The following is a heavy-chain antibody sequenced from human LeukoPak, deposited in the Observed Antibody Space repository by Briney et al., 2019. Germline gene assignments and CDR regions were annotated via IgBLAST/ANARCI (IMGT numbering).Heavy chain of an antibody. Sequence: ASVKVSCKASGYTFTAFYMHWLRQAPGQGLEWMGWINPNGGGTIYAQKFQGRVTMTSDTSISTVHMELSGLRSDDTAVYYCAIDFSGDHSNWFDPWGQGSLVTVSS. V-gene: IGHV1-2*02. CDR2: INPNGGGT. CDR3: AIDFSGDHSNWFDP. J-gene: IGHJ5*02. CDR1: GYTFTAFY. D-gene: IGHD7-27*01.